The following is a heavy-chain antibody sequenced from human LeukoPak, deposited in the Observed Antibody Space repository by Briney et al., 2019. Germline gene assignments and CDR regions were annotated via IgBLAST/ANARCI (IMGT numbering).Heavy chain of an antibody. D-gene: IGHD3-22*01. Sequence: PPETPSLSCTVSVYSIRIGNYWGWFRKPPGKGLEGFGRIYQSGGTYYNPSLKSRLTISADTSKNNFSLSLSSVTAADTPVYDFANGAYYYESGGTKFGYWGQGTLVT. CDR3: ANGAYYYESGGTKFGY. V-gene: IGHV4-38-2*02. J-gene: IGHJ4*02. CDR1: VYSIRIGNY. CDR2: IYQSGGT.